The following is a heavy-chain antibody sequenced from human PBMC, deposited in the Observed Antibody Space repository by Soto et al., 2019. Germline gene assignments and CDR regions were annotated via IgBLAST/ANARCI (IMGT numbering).Heavy chain of an antibody. Sequence: QVQLQESGPGLVKPSQTLSLTCTVSGGSISSGGYYWSWIRQHPGKGLEWIGYIYYSGSTYYNPSLKRRVTISVDTSKNQFSLKLSSVTAADTAVYYCASNYDFWSGTSYGMDVWGQGTTVTVSS. V-gene: IGHV4-31*03. D-gene: IGHD3-3*01. J-gene: IGHJ6*02. CDR3: ASNYDFWSGTSYGMDV. CDR2: IYYSGST. CDR1: GGSISSGGYY.